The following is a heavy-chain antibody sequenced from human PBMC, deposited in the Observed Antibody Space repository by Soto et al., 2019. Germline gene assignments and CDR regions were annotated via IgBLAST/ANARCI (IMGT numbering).Heavy chain of an antibody. CDR2: INHSGST. CDR3: AGDYYGSGSYFGVY. CDR1: GGSFSGYY. Sequence: PSETLSLTCAVYGGSFSGYYWSWIRQPPGKGLEWIGEINHSGSTNYNPSLKSRVTISVDTSKNQFSLKLSSVTAADTAVYYCAGDYYGSGSYFGVYWGQGTLVTVSS. V-gene: IGHV4-34*01. J-gene: IGHJ4*02. D-gene: IGHD3-10*01.